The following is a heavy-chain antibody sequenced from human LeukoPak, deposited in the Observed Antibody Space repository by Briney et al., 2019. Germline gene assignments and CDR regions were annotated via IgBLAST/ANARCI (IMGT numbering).Heavy chain of an antibody. CDR3: ASSLHDYGGPYYDY. CDR2: IYYSGST. CDR1: GGSIISDSYF. V-gene: IGHV4-39*01. Sequence: PSETLSLTCTVSGGSIISDSYFWGFIRQPPGKGLEWIGSIYYSGSTYYNPSLKSRVTISADTSKNQFSLKLSSVTAADTAVYYCASSLHDYGGPYYDYWGQGTLVTVSS. D-gene: IGHD4-23*01. J-gene: IGHJ4*02.